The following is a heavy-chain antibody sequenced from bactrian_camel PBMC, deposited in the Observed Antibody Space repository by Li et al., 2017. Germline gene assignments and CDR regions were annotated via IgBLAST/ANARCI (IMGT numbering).Heavy chain of an antibody. J-gene: IGHJ4*01. CDR2: FRPGAGTI. CDR3: AADRACSGWWLLRPRDYPY. CDR1: GNILSNYC. Sequence: HVQLVESGGGLVQPGGSLRLSCAASGNILSNYCMGWFRQAPGKEREGVALFRPGAGTIDFADSVKGRFTVSRDNAKNTMYLQMNSLKPDDTAMYYCAADRACSGWWLLRPRDYPYWGQGTQVTVS. D-gene: IGHD2*01. V-gene: IGHV3S53*01.